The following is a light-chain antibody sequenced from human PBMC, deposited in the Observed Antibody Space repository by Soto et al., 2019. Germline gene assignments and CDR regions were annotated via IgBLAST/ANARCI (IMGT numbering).Light chain of an antibody. CDR2: AAS. J-gene: IGKJ3*01. Sequence: AIRMTQSPSSFSASTGDRVTITCRASQGISSYLAWYQQKPGKAPKILIYAASTLQSGVPSRFSGSGSGTDFTLTISRLQSEDFATYYCQQYYSYPPSFGPGTKVDIK. CDR3: QQYYSYPPS. CDR1: QGISSY. V-gene: IGKV1-8*01.